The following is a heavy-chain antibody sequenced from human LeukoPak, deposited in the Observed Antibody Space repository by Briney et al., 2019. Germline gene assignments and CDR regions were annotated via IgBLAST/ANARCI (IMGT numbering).Heavy chain of an antibody. V-gene: IGHV4-30-4*01. CDR3: ARGEGRGYSGYDAPGY. CDR1: GGSISSGDYY. CDR2: IYYSGST. Sequence: SETLSLTCTVSGGSISSGDYYWSWIRQPPGKGLEWIGYIYYSGSTYYNPSLKSRVTISVDTSKNQFSLKLSSVTAADTAVYYCARGEGRGYSGYDAPGYWGQGTLVTVSS. J-gene: IGHJ4*02. D-gene: IGHD5-12*01.